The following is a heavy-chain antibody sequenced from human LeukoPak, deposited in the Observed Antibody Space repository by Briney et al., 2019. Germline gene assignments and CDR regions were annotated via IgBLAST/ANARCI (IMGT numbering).Heavy chain of an antibody. Sequence: GGSLRLSCAASGFTFSSYWMHWVRQAPGKGLVWVSRVNSDGSNTIYADSVKGRFTISRDNAKNTLYLQMNSLRAEDTAVYYCARDGYDSSGYYPGDYWGRGTLVTVSS. CDR3: ARDGYDSSGYYPGDY. CDR1: GFTFSSYW. V-gene: IGHV3-74*01. J-gene: IGHJ4*02. CDR2: VNSDGSNT. D-gene: IGHD3-22*01.